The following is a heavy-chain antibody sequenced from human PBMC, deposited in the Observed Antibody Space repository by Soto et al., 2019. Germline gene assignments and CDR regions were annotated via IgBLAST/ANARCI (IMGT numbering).Heavy chain of an antibody. CDR1: GGSFSGYY. Sequence: SETLSLTCAVYGGSFSGYYWSWIRQPPGKGLEWIGEINHSGSTNYNPSLKSRVTISVDTSKNQFSLKLSSVTAADTAVYYCARAKQWLVRSDDYWGQGTLVTVSS. CDR3: ARAKQWLVRSDDY. J-gene: IGHJ4*02. V-gene: IGHV4-34*01. CDR2: INHSGST. D-gene: IGHD6-19*01.